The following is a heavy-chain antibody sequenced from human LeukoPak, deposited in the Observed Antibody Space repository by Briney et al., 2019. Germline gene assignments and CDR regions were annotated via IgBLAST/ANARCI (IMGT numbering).Heavy chain of an antibody. J-gene: IGHJ4*02. V-gene: IGHV4-34*01. D-gene: IGHD6-19*01. Sequence: SETLSLTCAVYGGSFSGYYWSWIRQPPGKGLEWIGEINHSGSTNYNPSLKSRVTISVDTSKNQFSLKLSSVTAADTAVYYCARTAVAGCKTCFDYWGQGTPVTASS. CDR3: ARTAVAGCKTCFDY. CDR1: GGSFSGYY. CDR2: INHSGST.